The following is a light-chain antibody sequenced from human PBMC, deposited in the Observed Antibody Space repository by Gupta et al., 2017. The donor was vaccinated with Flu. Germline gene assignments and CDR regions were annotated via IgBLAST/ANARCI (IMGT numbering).Light chain of an antibody. CDR1: QSVSSN. CDR3: QQYNNWPPVT. Sequence: EIVMTQSPATLSVSPGERATLSCRASQSVSSNLAWYQQKPGQAPRLLIYGASTRATGIPARFSGSGSGTEFTLSISSLQSEDFAVYYCQQYNNWPPVTFGQGTKVEIK. CDR2: GAS. J-gene: IGKJ1*01. V-gene: IGKV3-15*01.